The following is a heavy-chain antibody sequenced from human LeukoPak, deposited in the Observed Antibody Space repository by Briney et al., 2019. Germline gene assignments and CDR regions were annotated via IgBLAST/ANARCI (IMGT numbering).Heavy chain of an antibody. CDR1: GGSFSGYY. V-gene: IGHV4-34*01. CDR2: INHSGST. J-gene: IGHJ4*02. D-gene: IGHD3-10*01. CDR3: ARGSRITMVRGVIRPRVFDY. Sequence: SETLSLTCAVYGGSFSGYYWSWIRQPPGKGLGWIGEINHSGSTNYNPSLKSRVTISVDTSKNQFSLRLSSVTAADTAVYYCARGSRITMVRGVIRPRVFDYWGQGTLVTVSS.